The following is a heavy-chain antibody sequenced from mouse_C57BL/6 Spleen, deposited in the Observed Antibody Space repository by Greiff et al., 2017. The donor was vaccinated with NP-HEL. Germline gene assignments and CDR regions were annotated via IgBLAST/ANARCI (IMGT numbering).Heavy chain of an antibody. J-gene: IGHJ4*01. V-gene: IGHV1-80*01. CDR3: ARTEDRDYAMDY. CDR1: GYAFSSYW. CDR2: IYPGDGDT. Sequence: QVQLQQSGAELVKPGASVKISCKASGYAFSSYWMNWVKQRPGKGLEWIGQIYPGDGDTNYNGKFKGKATLTADKSSSSAYMQLSSLTSEDAAVYFCARTEDRDYAMDYWGQGTSVTVSS.